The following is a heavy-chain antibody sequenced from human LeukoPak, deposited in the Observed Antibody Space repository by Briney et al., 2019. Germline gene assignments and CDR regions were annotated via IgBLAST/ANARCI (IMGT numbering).Heavy chain of an antibody. Sequence: SETLSLTCTVSGGSISSYYWSWIRQPAGKGLEWIGRIYTSGSTNYNPSLKSRVTMSVDTSKNQFSLKLSSVTAADTAVYYYARESIAAAGTGWPLYYYYMDVWGKGTTVTISS. D-gene: IGHD6-13*01. CDR1: GGSISSYY. CDR3: ARESIAAAGTGWPLYYYYMDV. J-gene: IGHJ6*03. V-gene: IGHV4-4*07. CDR2: IYTSGST.